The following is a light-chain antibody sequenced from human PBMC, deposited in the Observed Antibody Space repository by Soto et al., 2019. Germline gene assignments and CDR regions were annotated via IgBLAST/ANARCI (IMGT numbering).Light chain of an antibody. CDR2: LAS. V-gene: IGKV2-28*01. Sequence: DFVMTQSPLSLPVTPGEPASISCRSSQSLLHSNGYNYLGWYLQKPGQSPQLLIYLASNRASGDPDRGIGSGSGTDFTLEISRVESEGVGVYYGLQAEHTPWACGRGNKV. CDR1: QSLLHSNGYNY. CDR3: LQAEHTPWA. J-gene: IGKJ1*01.